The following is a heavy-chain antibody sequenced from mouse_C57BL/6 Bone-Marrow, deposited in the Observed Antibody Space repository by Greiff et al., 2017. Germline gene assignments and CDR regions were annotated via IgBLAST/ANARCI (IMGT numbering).Heavy chain of an antibody. CDR2: IYPRSGNT. Sequence: VMLVESGAELARPGASVKLSCKASGYTFTSYGISWVKQRTGQGLEWIGEIYPRSGNTYYNEKFKGKATLTADKSSSTAYMELRSLASDDSAVYFCARFAYSGPYWGQGTLVTVSA. V-gene: IGHV1-81*01. J-gene: IGHJ3*01. D-gene: IGHD2-12*01. CDR1: GYTFTSYG. CDR3: ARFAYSGPY.